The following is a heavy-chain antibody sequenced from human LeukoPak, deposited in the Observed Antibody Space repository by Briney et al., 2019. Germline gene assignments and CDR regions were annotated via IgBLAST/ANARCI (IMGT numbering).Heavy chain of an antibody. CDR1: GFTFSSYG. J-gene: IGHJ4*02. D-gene: IGHD2/OR15-2a*01. V-gene: IGHV3-33*01. CDR2: IWYDGSNK. CDR3: ARENMARGYFDY. Sequence: GGSLRLSCAASGFTFSSYGIHWVRQAPGKGLEWVAVIWYDGSNKYYADSVKDRFTISRDNSKNTLYLHINSLRAEDTAVYYCARENMARGYFDYWGQGTLVTVSS.